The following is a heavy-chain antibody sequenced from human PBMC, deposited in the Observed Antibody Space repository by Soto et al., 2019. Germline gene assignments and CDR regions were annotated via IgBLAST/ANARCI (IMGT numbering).Heavy chain of an antibody. CDR3: ARHLTLTGDY. Sequence: GSLRLSCAASGFTFSTSGMNWVRQAPGKGLEWVSYISGTTSATYYADSVKGRFTISRDNAKNSLFLQMNSLRDEDTAVYYCARHLTLTGDYWGQGTLVTVSS. J-gene: IGHJ4*02. V-gene: IGHV3-48*02. CDR2: ISGTTSAT. CDR1: GFTFSTSG.